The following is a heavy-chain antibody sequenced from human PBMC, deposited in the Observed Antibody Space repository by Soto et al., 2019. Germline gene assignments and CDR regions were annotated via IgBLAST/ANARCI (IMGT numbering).Heavy chain of an antibody. V-gene: IGHV4-59*01. CDR3: ARGPYGDFDY. CDR2: IYYSGST. J-gene: IGHJ4*02. D-gene: IGHD3-10*01. CDR1: GGSISSYY. Sequence: PSETLSLTCTVSGGSISSYYWSWIRQPPGKGLEWIGYIYYSGSTNYNPSLKSRVTISVDTSKNQFSLKLSSVTAADTAVYYCARGPYGDFDYWGQGTLVTVPS.